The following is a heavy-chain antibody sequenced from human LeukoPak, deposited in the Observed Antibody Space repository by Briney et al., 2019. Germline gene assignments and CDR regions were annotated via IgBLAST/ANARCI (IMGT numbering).Heavy chain of an antibody. J-gene: IGHJ6*02. CDR2: IYSGGTT. V-gene: IGHV3-66*01. CDR1: GFTVSSNS. CDR3: AREKAVVVATGHYGMDV. D-gene: IGHD2-15*01. Sequence: PGGSLRLSSAASGFTVSSNSMSWVRQAPGKGLEWVSVIYSGGTTYYADSVKGRFTISKDNSKNTLYLQMNSLRAEDTAVYYCAREKAVVVATGHYGMDVWGQGTTVTVSS.